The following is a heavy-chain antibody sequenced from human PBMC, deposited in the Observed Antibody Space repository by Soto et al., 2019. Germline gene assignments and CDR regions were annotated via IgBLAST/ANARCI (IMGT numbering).Heavy chain of an antibody. CDR2: INYSGIT. CDR1: GGSLSGYY. D-gene: IGHD4-4*01. J-gene: IGHJ6*02. Sequence: QVQLQQWGAGLLKPSETLSLTCAVYGGSLSGYYGNWIRQSPGKGLEWIGEINYSGITNYNPSLKSRVTISIDTSKNQFSLNLSSVTAADTAVYYCARTSNLDVWGQGTTVTVSS. V-gene: IGHV4-34*01. CDR3: ARTSNLDV.